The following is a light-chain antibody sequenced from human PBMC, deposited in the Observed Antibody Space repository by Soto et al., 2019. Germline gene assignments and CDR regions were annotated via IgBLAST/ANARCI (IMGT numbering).Light chain of an antibody. CDR2: AAS. J-gene: IGKJ1*01. V-gene: IGKV1-39*01. CDR1: QSVNKY. Sequence: DIQMTQTPSSLSASVGDRVTVTCRASQSVNKYLNWYQHKPGKAPTLLIYAASSLHSGVPSRFSGTVAGTYFTLTISSLQHEDFATYYCQHTYSTPGTFRRGTRVEIK. CDR3: QHTYSTPGT.